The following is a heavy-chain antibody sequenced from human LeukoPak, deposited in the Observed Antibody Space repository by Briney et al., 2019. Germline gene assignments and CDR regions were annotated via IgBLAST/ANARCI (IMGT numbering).Heavy chain of an antibody. CDR1: GGTFSSYA. CDR3: ARVTTTVAGPGWYFDY. V-gene: IGHV1-69*04. CDR2: IIPIFGIA. J-gene: IGHJ4*02. D-gene: IGHD6-19*01. Sequence: ASVKVSCKASGGTFSSYAISWVRQAPGQGLEWMGRIIPIFGIANYAQKFQGRVTITADKSTSTAYMDLSSLRSEDTAVYYCARVTTTVAGPGWYFDYWGQGTLVTVSS.